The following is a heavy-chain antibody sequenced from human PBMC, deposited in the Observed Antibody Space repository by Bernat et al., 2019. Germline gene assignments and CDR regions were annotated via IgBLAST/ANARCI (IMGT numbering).Heavy chain of an antibody. J-gene: IGHJ5*02. CDR2: IYWDDDK. Sequence: QITLKESGPTLVKPTQTLTLTCTFSGFSLSTSGVGVGWIRQPPGKALEWLALIYWDDDKRYSPSLKSRLTITKDTSKNQVVLTMTNMDPVDTATYYCAHSHTITMVRGVIITRGANWFDPWGQGTLVTVSS. V-gene: IGHV2-5*02. CDR3: AHSHTITMVRGVIITRGANWFDP. CDR1: GFSLSTSGVG. D-gene: IGHD3-10*01.